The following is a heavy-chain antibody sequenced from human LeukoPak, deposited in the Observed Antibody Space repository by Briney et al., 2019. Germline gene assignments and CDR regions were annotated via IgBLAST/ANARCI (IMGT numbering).Heavy chain of an antibody. CDR2: IYYSGST. Sequence: KPSQTLSLTCTVSGGSISSYYWSWIRQPPGKGLGWIGYIYYSGSTNYNPSLKSRVTISVDTSKNQFSLKLSSVTATATAVYYCARDQYDILTGYSLGFDPWGQGTLVTVSS. J-gene: IGHJ5*02. V-gene: IGHV4-59*01. CDR1: GGSISSYY. CDR3: ARDQYDILTGYSLGFDP. D-gene: IGHD3-9*01.